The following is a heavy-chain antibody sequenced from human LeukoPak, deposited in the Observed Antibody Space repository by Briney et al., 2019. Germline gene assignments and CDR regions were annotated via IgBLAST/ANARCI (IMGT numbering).Heavy chain of an antibody. J-gene: IGHJ4*02. CDR3: AKDGSYYGSGNYSFFDY. CDR1: GFTFSSYG. D-gene: IGHD3-10*01. Sequence: GGSLRLSCAASGFTFSSYGMHWVRQAPGKGLEWVAFIRYDGSNKYYADSVKGRFTISRDNSKNTLYLQMNSLRAEDTAVYYCAKDGSYYGSGNYSFFDYWGQGTLVTVSS. V-gene: IGHV3-30*02. CDR2: IRYDGSNK.